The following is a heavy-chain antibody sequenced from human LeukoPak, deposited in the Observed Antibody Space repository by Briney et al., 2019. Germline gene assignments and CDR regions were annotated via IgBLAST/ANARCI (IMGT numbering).Heavy chain of an antibody. CDR1: GFTFSSYA. J-gene: IGHJ5*02. CDR2: ISGSGGST. D-gene: IGHD3-10*01. Sequence: PGGSLRLSCAASGFTFSSYAMSWVRQAPGKGLEWVSVISGSGGSTYYADSVKGRFTISRDNSKNTLYLQMNSLRAEDTAVYYCAKDPYYYYASPESWFDPWGQGTLVTVSS. CDR3: AKDPYYYYASPESWFDP. V-gene: IGHV3-23*01.